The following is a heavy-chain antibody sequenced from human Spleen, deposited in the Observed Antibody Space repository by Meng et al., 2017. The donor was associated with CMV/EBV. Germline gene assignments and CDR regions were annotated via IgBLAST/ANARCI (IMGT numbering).Heavy chain of an antibody. D-gene: IGHD3-22*01. CDR2: MNPNSGNT. J-gene: IGHJ4*02. Sequence: KASGYTFTTYDINWVRQAPGQGLEWMGWMNPNSGNTGYAQKFQGRITMTRNTSTSTVYMELSSLRSEDTAVYYCARDISGFYEMDYWGQGTLVTVSS. V-gene: IGHV1-8*01. CDR3: ARDISGFYEMDY. CDR1: GYTFTTYD.